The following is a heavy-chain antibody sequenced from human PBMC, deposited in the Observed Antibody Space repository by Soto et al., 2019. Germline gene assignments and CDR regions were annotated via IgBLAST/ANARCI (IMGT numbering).Heavy chain of an antibody. CDR3: ARHLGFSGYALRGMYAFDI. CDR1: GGSISSGSYY. V-gene: IGHV4-39*01. CDR2: IYYSGST. Sequence: QLQLQESGPGLVKPSETLSLTCTVSGGSISSGSYYWDWIRQPPGKGLEWIGSIYYSGSTYYNPSLKSRVTISVDTSENQFSLKLISVTAADTAVYYCARHLGFSGYALRGMYAFDIWGQGTVVTVSS. D-gene: IGHD5-12*01. J-gene: IGHJ3*02.